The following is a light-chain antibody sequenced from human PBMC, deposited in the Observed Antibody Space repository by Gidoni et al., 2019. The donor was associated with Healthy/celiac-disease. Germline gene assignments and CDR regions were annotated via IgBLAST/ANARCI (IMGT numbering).Light chain of an antibody. V-gene: IGKV3-11*01. Sequence: EIVLTQSPATLSLSPGERATLSCRASQSVSSYLAWYQQNPGQAPRLLIYDASNRATGSPARFSGSGSGTDFTLTISSLEPEDFAVYYCQQRSNWLYTFGQGTKLEIK. J-gene: IGKJ2*01. CDR3: QQRSNWLYT. CDR2: DAS. CDR1: QSVSSY.